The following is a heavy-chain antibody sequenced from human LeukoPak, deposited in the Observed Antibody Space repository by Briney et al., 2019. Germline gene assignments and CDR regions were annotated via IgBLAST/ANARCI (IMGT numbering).Heavy chain of an antibody. J-gene: IGHJ5*02. D-gene: IGHD2-2*01. CDR2: INHSGST. Sequence: SETLSLTCAVYGGSFSGYYWSWIRQPPGKGLEWIGEINHSGSTNYNPSLKSRVTISVDTSKNQFSLKLSSVTAADTAVYYCARGRGGYCSSTSCYRWFDPWGQGTLVTVSS. CDR3: ARGRGGYCSSTSCYRWFDP. CDR1: GGSFSGYY. V-gene: IGHV4-34*01.